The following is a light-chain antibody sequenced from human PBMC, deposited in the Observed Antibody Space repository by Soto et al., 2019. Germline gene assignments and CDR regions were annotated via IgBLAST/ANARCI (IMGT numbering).Light chain of an antibody. CDR2: DAS. CDR3: QHYGGMWT. V-gene: IGKV1-5*01. Sequence: DIQMTQSPSTLPASVGDRVTITCRASQSITNRLAWYQQKPGKAPKVLIYDASNLESGVPSRFSGSGFGTQFILTISSLKPDDFATYWCQHYGGMWTFGQGTKVEIK. CDR1: QSITNR. J-gene: IGKJ1*01.